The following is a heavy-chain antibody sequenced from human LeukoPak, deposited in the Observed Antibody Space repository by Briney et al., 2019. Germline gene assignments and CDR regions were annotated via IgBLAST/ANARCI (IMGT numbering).Heavy chain of an antibody. D-gene: IGHD4-17*01. J-gene: IGHJ4*02. CDR2: ISISGSKT. CDR1: EFDFSSHA. V-gene: IGHV3-23*01. Sequence: GGSLRLSCAASEFDFSSHAMTWVRQAPGKGLEWVSAISISGSKTYYADSVKGRFTISRDNSKNTLYLQMNSLRAEDTAVFYCANEIRPNDYWGQGTQVTVSS. CDR3: ANEIRPNDY.